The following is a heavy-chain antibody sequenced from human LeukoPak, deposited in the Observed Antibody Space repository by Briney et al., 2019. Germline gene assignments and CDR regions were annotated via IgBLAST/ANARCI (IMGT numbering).Heavy chain of an antibody. CDR3: ARDEWELLRAY. Sequence: GGSLRLSCAASGFTVRSNYMSWVRQAPGKGLEWVSIIYSGGSTYYADSVKGRFTISRDNSKNTLYLQMNSLRVEDTAVYYCARDEWELLRAYWGQGTPVTVSS. V-gene: IGHV3-66*02. CDR1: GFTVRSNY. CDR2: IYSGGST. J-gene: IGHJ4*02. D-gene: IGHD1-26*01.